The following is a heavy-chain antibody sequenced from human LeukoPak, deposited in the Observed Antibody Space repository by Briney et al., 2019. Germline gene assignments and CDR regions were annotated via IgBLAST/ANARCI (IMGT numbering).Heavy chain of an antibody. J-gene: IGHJ3*02. CDR2: IIPILAIA. CDR1: GGTFSNYG. V-gene: IGHV1-69*04. D-gene: IGHD5-24*01. Sequence: GASVKVSCKASGGTFSNYGITWVRQAPGQGLEWMGRIIPILAIANYAQNFQGRVTTTADRSTNTVYMELSSLRSEDTTVYYCAREWGDGYKSDAFDIWGQGTVITVSS. CDR3: AREWGDGYKSDAFDI.